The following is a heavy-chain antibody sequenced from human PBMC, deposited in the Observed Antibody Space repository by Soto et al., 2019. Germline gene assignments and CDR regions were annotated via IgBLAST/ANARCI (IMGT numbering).Heavy chain of an antibody. D-gene: IGHD2-15*01. Sequence: KPSETLSLTCVVSSDSINSSHWWNWVRQPPEKGLEWIGQISHSGNTSYNPSLTSRITINPDTSKNQFSLQLNSVTPEDTAVYYCARACRGNSCYSSLMDWFDPWGQGTLVTVSS. CDR1: SDSINSSHW. V-gene: IGHV4-4*02. J-gene: IGHJ5*02. CDR3: ARACRGNSCYSSLMDWFDP. CDR2: ISHSGNT.